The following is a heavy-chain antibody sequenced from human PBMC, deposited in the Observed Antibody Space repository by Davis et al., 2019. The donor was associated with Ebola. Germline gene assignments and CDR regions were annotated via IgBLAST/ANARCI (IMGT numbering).Heavy chain of an antibody. CDR2: INAGNGNT. CDR1: GYTFTSYG. V-gene: IGHV1-18*01. Sequence: ASVKVSCKASGYTFTSYGISWVRQAPGQGLEWMGWINAGNGNTKYSQKFQGRVTITRDTSTSTAYMELRSLRSDDTAVYYCARDRLAAPFDYWGQGTLVTVSS. D-gene: IGHD6-13*01. CDR3: ARDRLAAPFDY. J-gene: IGHJ4*02.